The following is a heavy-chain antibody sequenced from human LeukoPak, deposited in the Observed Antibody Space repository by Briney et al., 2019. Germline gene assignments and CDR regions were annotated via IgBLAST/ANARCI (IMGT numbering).Heavy chain of an antibody. V-gene: IGHV4-31*03. Sequence: SETLSLTCTVSGGSISSGGYYWSWIRQHPGKGLEWIGYICYSGSTYYNPSLKSRVTISVDTSKNQFSLKLSSVTAADTAVYYCARGDTMVRDFDYWGQGTLVTVSS. CDR2: ICYSGST. CDR1: GGSISSGGYY. J-gene: IGHJ4*02. D-gene: IGHD3-10*01. CDR3: ARGDTMVRDFDY.